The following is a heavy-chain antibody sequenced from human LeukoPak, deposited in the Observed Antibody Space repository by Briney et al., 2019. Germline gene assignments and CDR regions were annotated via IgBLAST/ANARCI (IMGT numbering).Heavy chain of an antibody. CDR2: IYYSGST. V-gene: IGHV4-39*01. J-gene: IGHJ4*02. CDR1: GGSISSGSYY. Sequence: PSQTLSLTCTVSGGSISSGSYYWSWIRQPPGTGLEWIGSIYYSGSTYYNPSLKSRVTISVDTSKNQFSLKLSSVTAADTAVYYCARGLRIVVVQGWGQGTLVTVSS. D-gene: IGHD2-15*01. CDR3: ARGLRIVVVQG.